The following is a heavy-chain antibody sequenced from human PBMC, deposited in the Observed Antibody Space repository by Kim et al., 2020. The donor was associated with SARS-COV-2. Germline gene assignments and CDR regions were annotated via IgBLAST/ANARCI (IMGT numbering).Heavy chain of an antibody. CDR2: ISKDGSDE. J-gene: IGHJ4*02. V-gene: IGHV3-30*18. CDR3: TNYGSGSGNL. CDR1: GFTFSNYG. Sequence: GGSLRLSCAASGFTFSNYGMHWVRQAPGKGLEGVAVISKDGSDEEYADSMKGRFTISRDNSKNTVYLQMSNLRAEDTAIYYCTNYGSGSGNLWGQGTLV. D-gene: IGHD2-15*01.